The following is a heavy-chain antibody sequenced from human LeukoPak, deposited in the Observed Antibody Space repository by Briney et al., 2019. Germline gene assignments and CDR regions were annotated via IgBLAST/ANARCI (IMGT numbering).Heavy chain of an antibody. Sequence: GGSLRLSCAASGFTFSSYWLNWVRQGPGKGLEWVASINQDGSENKYVDSVKGRSTISRDNGKKSVYLQMDSLRDEDTAVYYCARLVGWGRFDSWGQGTLVTVSS. J-gene: IGHJ5*01. CDR3: ARLVGWGRFDS. D-gene: IGHD6-6*01. CDR2: INQDGSEN. CDR1: GFTFSSYW. V-gene: IGHV3-7*01.